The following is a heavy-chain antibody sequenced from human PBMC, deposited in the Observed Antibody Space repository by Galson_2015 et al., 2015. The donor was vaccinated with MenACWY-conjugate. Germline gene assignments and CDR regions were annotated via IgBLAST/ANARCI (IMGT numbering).Heavy chain of an antibody. CDR3: ARGMTHYYDSSGYYFDY. CDR2: ISSSSSYT. D-gene: IGHD3-22*01. CDR1: GFTFSDYY. V-gene: IGHV3-11*06. Sequence: SLRLSCAASGFTFSDYYMSWIRQAPGKGLEWVSYISSSSSYTNYADSVKGRFTISRDNAKNSLYLQMNSLRAEDTAVYYCARGMTHYYDSSGYYFDYWGQGTLVTVSS. J-gene: IGHJ4*02.